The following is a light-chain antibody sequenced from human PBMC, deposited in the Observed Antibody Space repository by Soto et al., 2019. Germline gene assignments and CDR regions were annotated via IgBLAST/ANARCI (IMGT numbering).Light chain of an antibody. CDR1: QSVSSNY. CDR3: QQYGSSPPT. V-gene: IGKV3-20*01. J-gene: IGKJ1*01. Sequence: EIVLTQSPGTLSLSPGERATLSCRASQSVSSNYLAWYQRKPGQAPRLLIYGASNRATGIPNRFRGSGSGTDFTLTITRLEPEDFVVYYCQQYGSSPPTFGQGTKVEI. CDR2: GAS.